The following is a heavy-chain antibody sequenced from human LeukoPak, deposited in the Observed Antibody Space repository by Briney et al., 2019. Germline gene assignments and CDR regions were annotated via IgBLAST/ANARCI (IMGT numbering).Heavy chain of an antibody. V-gene: IGHV3-7*01. CDR1: GVTFTNYW. Sequence: GGSLRLSCAASGVTFTNYWMKWVREAPGKGLEWVANIDLHGSEKNYVDSVKGRFTISRDNAKNSLYLQMNSLRAEDTAVYYCARDPWIQLWSFDHWGQGTLVTVSS. CDR2: IDLHGSEK. J-gene: IGHJ4*02. D-gene: IGHD5-18*01. CDR3: ARDPWIQLWSFDH.